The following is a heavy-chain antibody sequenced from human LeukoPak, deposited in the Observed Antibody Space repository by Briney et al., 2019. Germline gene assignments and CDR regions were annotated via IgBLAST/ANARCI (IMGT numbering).Heavy chain of an antibody. Sequence: PGGSLRLSCSASGFTFSSYAMHWVRQAPGKGLEYVSAISSNGGSTYYADSVKGRFTISRDNSKNTLYLQMSSPRAEDTAVYYCAKDPTATGIDIWGQGTMVTVSS. CDR2: ISSNGGST. V-gene: IGHV3-64D*06. D-gene: IGHD5-18*01. CDR3: AKDPTATGIDI. J-gene: IGHJ3*02. CDR1: GFTFSSYA.